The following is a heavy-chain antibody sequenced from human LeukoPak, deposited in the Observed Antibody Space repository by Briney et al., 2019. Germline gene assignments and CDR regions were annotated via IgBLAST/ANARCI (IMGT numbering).Heavy chain of an antibody. J-gene: IGHJ6*03. CDR3: ARGDYYYYYMDV. V-gene: IGHV1-69*05. Sequence: SVSVSSTPSGGTFTTYAISWVRQAPGQGLEGMGGIIPTFGTANYAQKFQGRVTITTDESTSTAYMELSSLRSEDTAVYYCARGDYYYYYMDVWGKGTTVTVSS. CDR2: IIPTFGTA. CDR1: GGTFTTYA.